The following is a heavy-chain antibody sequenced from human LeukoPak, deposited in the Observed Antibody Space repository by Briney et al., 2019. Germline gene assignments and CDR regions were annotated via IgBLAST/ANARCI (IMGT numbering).Heavy chain of an antibody. CDR3: ARSPELSPDAFDI. D-gene: IGHD1-26*01. Sequence: SVTVSCKASGGTFSSYAISWVRQAPGQGLEWMGGIIPIFGTANYAQKFQGRVTITADESTSTAYMELSSLRSEDTAVYYCARSPELSPDAFDIWGQGTMVTVSS. V-gene: IGHV1-69*13. J-gene: IGHJ3*02. CDR1: GGTFSSYA. CDR2: IIPIFGTA.